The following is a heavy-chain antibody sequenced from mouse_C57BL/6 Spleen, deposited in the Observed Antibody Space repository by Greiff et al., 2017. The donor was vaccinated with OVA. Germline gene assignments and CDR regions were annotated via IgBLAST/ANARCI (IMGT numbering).Heavy chain of an antibody. CDR3: VRHGNWYFDV. J-gene: IGHJ1*03. V-gene: IGHV10-1*01. D-gene: IGHD1-1*02. CDR2: IRSKSNNYAT. Sequence: EVHLVESGGGLVQPKGSLKLSCAASGFSFNTYAMNWVRQAPGKGLEWVARIRSKSNNYATYYADSVKDRFTISSDDSESMLYLQMNNLKTEDTAMYYCVRHGNWYFDVWGTGTTVTVSS. CDR1: GFSFNTYA.